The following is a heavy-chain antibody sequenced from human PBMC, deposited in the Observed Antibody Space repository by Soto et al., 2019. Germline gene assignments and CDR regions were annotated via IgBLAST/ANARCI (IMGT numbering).Heavy chain of an antibody. CDR3: ARSQGAVAGYDYYGMDV. CDR2: IWYDGSNK. J-gene: IGHJ6*02. D-gene: IGHD6-19*01. V-gene: IGHV3-33*01. CDR1: GFTFSSYG. Sequence: GGSLRLSCAASGFTFSSYGMHWVRQAPGKGLEWVAVIWYDGSNKYYADSVKGRFTISRGNSKNTLYLQMNSLRAEDTAVYYCARSQGAVAGYDYYGMDVWGQGTTVTVSS.